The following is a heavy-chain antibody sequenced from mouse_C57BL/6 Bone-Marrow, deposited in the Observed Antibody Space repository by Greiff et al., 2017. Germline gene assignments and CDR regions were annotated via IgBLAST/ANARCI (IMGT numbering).Heavy chain of an antibody. CDR3: TRAYYYGAMDY. J-gene: IGHJ4*01. D-gene: IGHD1-1*01. Sequence: DVMLVESGEGLVKPGGSLKLSCAASGFTFSSYAMSWVRQTPEKRLEWVAYISSGGDYIYYADTVKGRFTISRDNARNTLYLQMSSLKSEDTAMYYCTRAYYYGAMDYWGQGTSVTVSS. V-gene: IGHV5-9-1*02. CDR1: GFTFSSYA. CDR2: ISSGGDYI.